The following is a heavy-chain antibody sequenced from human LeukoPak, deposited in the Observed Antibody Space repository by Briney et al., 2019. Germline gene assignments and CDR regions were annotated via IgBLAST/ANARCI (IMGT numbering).Heavy chain of an antibody. CDR3: ARGSSGWLDY. CDR1: GGSFSGYY. D-gene: IGHD6-19*01. J-gene: IGHJ4*02. Sequence: SETLSLTCAVYGGSFSGYYWSWIRQPPGKGLEWIGEINHSGSTNYNPSLKSRVTISVDTSKNQFSLKLRSVTAADTAVYYCARGSSGWLDYWGQGTLVTVSS. V-gene: IGHV4-34*01. CDR2: INHSGST.